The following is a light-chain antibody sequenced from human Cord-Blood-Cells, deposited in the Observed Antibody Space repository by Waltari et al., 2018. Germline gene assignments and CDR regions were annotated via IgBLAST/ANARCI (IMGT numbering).Light chain of an antibody. V-gene: IGKV1-39*01. CDR1: QSIRSY. CDR2: AAS. J-gene: IGKJ2*01. Sequence: DIQMTQSPFSMFASVGDRVTITGRASQSIRSYLNLYQQKPGKAPKLLIYAASSLQSGVPSRLSGSGSGTDFTLTISSRQPVDFATDYYQQSYSTMLIFG. CDR3: QQSYSTMLI.